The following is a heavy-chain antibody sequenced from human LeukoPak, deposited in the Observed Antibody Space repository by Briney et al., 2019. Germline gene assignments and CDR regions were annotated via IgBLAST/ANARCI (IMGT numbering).Heavy chain of an antibody. Sequence: ASVKVSCKASGYTFTGYYVHWVRQAPGQGLEWMGWINPNSGDTNYAQQFQGRVTMTRDTSIVTAYMELSRLRSDDTAVYYCARDPYQLLFHYCGMDVWGQGTTVTVSS. CDR1: GYTFTGYY. D-gene: IGHD2-2*01. CDR2: INPNSGDT. J-gene: IGHJ6*02. CDR3: ARDPYQLLFHYCGMDV. V-gene: IGHV1-2*02.